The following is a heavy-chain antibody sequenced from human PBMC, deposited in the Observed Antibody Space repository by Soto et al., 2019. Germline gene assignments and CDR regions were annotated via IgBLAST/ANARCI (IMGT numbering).Heavy chain of an antibody. CDR2: IRSKAFSYAT. J-gene: IGHJ4*02. CDR1: GFTLSGSA. Sequence: EVQLVESGGALVQPGGSLKLSCVASGFTLSGSAVHWVRQASGKGLEWVGRIRSKAFSYATAYAASVKGRFTISRDDSKNMAYLQMTSLKTEDTAVYYCTRLDISGNYYDYWGQGTLVTVSS. V-gene: IGHV3-73*01. D-gene: IGHD3-22*01. CDR3: TRLDISGNYYDY.